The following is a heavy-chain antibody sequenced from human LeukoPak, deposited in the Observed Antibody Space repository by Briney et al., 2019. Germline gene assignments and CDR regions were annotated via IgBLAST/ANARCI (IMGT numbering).Heavy chain of an antibody. D-gene: IGHD5-12*01. CDR3: ARGHTVATTHFDY. V-gene: IGHV1-8*03. CDR2: MNPNSGNT. Sequence: ASVKVSCKASGYTFTSYDINWVRQATGQGLEWMGWMNPNSGNTGYAQKFQGRVTITRNTSISTAYMELSSLRSEDTAVYYCARGHTVATTHFDYWGQGTLVTVSS. CDR1: GYTFTSYD. J-gene: IGHJ4*02.